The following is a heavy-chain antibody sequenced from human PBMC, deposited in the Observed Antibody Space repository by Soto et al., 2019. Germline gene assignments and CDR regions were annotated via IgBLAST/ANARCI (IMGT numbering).Heavy chain of an antibody. CDR1: GFTFSDYY. J-gene: IGHJ6*02. CDR2: ISSSGSTI. V-gene: IGHV3-11*01. CDR3: ARDCTPLVLYYYYYGMDV. Sequence: PGGSLRLSCAASGFTFSDYYMSWIRQAPGKGLEWVSYISSSGSTIYYADSVKGRFTISRDNAKNSLYLQMNSLRAEDTAVYYCARDCTPLVLYYYYYGMDVWGQGTTVTVSS. D-gene: IGHD2-8*01.